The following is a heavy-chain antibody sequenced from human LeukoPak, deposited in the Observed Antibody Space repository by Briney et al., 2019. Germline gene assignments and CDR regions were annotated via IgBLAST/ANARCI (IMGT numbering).Heavy chain of an antibody. V-gene: IGHV4-31*11. CDR1: GGSISSADFY. Sequence: TLSLTCAVSGGSISSADFYWSWSRQGTGKGLEWIGFIYYSGSAYSNPSLNSRASISVDTSKTQFCLTLNSVTAADPVVYYCARGSEYFDYWGEGTLVTVSS. CDR3: ARGSEYFDY. J-gene: IGHJ4*02. CDR2: IYYSGSA.